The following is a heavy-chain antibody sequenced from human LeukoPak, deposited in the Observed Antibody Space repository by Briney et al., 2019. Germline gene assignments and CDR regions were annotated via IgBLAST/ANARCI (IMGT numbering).Heavy chain of an antibody. D-gene: IGHD3-10*01. J-gene: IGHJ6*02. V-gene: IGHV3-33*01. CDR1: GFTFRSYG. CDR3: ARDGQNGSPYATDV. CDR2: IWYDGSNE. Sequence: SLRLSCAASGFTFRSYGMHWVRQAPGKGLEWVAGIWYDGSNEDYADSVKGRFTISRDNSKNTLYLQMNSLRVEDTAVYYCARDGQNGSPYATDVWGQGTTVAVSS.